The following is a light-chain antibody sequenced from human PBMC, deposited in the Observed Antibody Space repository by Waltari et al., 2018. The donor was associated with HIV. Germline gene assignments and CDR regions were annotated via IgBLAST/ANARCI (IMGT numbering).Light chain of an antibody. J-gene: IGKJ3*01. CDR2: RAS. Sequence: DLQMTQSPSSLSASVGDRVTITCRARQGIRSYLAWYQQKPGKVPKLLIYRASTLQSGVPSRFSGSGSGTDFTLTISSLQPEDVATYYCQKYDSAPPFTFGPGTKVDIK. CDR1: QGIRSY. V-gene: IGKV1-27*01. CDR3: QKYDSAPPFT.